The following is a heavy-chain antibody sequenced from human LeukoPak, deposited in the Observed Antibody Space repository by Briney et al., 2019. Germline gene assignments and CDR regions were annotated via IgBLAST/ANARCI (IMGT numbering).Heavy chain of an antibody. V-gene: IGHV4-59*01. J-gene: IGHJ4*02. CDR2: IYYSGST. D-gene: IGHD3-22*01. CDR3: ARGGGGSGYYFDY. CDR1: GGSISSYY. Sequence: SETLSLTCTVPGGSISSYYWSWIRQPPGKGLEWIGYIYYSGSTNYNPSLKSRVTISVDTSKNQFSLKLSSVTAADTAVYYCARGGGGSGYYFDYWGQGTLVTVSS.